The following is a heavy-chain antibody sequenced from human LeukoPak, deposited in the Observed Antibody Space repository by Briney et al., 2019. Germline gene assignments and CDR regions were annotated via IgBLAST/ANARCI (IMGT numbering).Heavy chain of an antibody. J-gene: IGHJ6*03. V-gene: IGHV3-23*01. CDR2: IGGSGGST. CDR1: GFTFSTYG. CDR3: AKVVGMVRTYYYYMDV. Sequence: GGSLRLSCAASGFTFSTYGMTCVRQAPGKGLEWVSAIGGSGGSTYYADSVKGRFTISRDNSKNTLYLQMNSLRVEDTAVYYCAKVVGMVRTYYYYMDVWGKGTTVTISS. D-gene: IGHD3-10*01.